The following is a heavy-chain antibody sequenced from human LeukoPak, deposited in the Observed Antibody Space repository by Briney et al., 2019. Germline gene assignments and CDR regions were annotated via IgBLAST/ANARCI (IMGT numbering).Heavy chain of an antibody. V-gene: IGHV4-39*07. CDR3: ARYGSSGYDGSTHFDY. CDR2: IYYSGST. CDR1: GGSISSGSYY. Sequence: PSETLSLTCTVSGGSISSGSYYWGWIRQPPGKGLEWIGSIYYSGSTYYNPSLKSRVTISVDTSKNQFSLKLSSVTAADTAVYYCARYGSSGYDGSTHFDYWGQGTLVTVSS. D-gene: IGHD3-22*01. J-gene: IGHJ4*02.